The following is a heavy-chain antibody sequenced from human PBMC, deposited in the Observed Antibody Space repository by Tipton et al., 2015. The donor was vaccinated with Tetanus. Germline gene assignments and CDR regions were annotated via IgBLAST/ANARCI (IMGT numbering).Heavy chain of an antibody. CDR2: VDPEDGET. J-gene: IGHJ4*02. CDR1: GYTFTDYY. CDR3: ATEVMGYDSSGYYSEYKTDY. V-gene: IGHV1-69-2*01. Sequence: VQLVQSGAEVKKPGATVKISCKVSGYTFTDYYMHWVQQAPGKGLEWMGLVDPEDGETIYAEKFQGRVTITADTSTDTAYMELSSLRSEDTAVYYCATEVMGYDSSGYYSEYKTDYWGQGTLVTVSS. D-gene: IGHD3-22*01.